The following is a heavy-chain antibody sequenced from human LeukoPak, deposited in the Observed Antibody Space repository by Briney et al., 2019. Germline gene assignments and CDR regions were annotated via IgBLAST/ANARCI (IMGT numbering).Heavy chain of an antibody. CDR2: MNPDGSVR. D-gene: IGHD5-12*01. CDR3: ARDPGYSNFDL. V-gene: IGHV3-7*01. CDR1: GFSFTDYW. J-gene: IGHJ4*02. Sequence: GGSLRLSCAASGFSFTDYWMSWVRQTPAKGLEFVANMNPDGSVRNYMDSVKGRFTTSRDNAKKSLYLEISGLRADDTAVYYCARDPGYSNFDLWGQGTQVTVSS.